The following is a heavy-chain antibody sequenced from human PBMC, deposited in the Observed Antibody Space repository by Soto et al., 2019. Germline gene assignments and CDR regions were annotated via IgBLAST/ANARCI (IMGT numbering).Heavy chain of an antibody. D-gene: IGHD3-22*01. V-gene: IGHV3-11*01. J-gene: IGHJ3*02. Sequence: PGGSLRLSCAASGFTFSDCYMSWIRQAPGKGLEWVSYISSSGSTIYYADSVKGRFTISRDNAKNSLYLQMNSLRAEDTAVYYRAVTMIVVVSPPDDAFDTWGQGTMVTVS. CDR2: ISSSGSTI. CDR1: GFTFSDCY. CDR3: AVTMIVVVSPPDDAFDT.